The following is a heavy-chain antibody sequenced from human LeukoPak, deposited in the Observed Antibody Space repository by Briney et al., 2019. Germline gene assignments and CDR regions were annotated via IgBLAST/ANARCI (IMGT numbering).Heavy chain of an antibody. CDR3: ARTDGQVATMPLYYYYGMDV. D-gene: IGHD5-12*01. Sequence: SVKVSCKAPVGTFSSYAISWVRQAPGQGLEWMGGIMPIFGIANYAQKLQGRVTITADEPTPTAYMELSSLSSDDTAVYYSARTDGQVATMPLYYYYGMDVWGKGTTVTVSS. J-gene: IGHJ6*04. CDR1: VGTFSSYA. V-gene: IGHV1-69*13. CDR2: IMPIFGIA.